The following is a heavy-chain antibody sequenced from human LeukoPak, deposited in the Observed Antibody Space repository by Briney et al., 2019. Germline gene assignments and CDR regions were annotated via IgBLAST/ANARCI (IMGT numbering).Heavy chain of an antibody. Sequence: GGSLRLSCAASGFTFDDYAMHWVRQAPGKGLEWVSGISWNSGSIGYADSVKGRFTISRDNAKNSLYLQVNSLRAEDMALYYCAKGGGATHRYYFDYWGQGTLVTVSS. V-gene: IGHV3-9*03. J-gene: IGHJ4*02. CDR2: ISWNSGSI. CDR1: GFTFDDYA. CDR3: AKGGGATHRYYFDY. D-gene: IGHD1-26*01.